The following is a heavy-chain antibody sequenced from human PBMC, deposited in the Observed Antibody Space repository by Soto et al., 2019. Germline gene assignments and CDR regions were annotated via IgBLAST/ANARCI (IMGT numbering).Heavy chain of an antibody. D-gene: IGHD3-10*01. CDR3: ARAVTWGLDV. CDR2: ISRSSTGI. V-gene: IGHV3-48*02. Sequence: EVQLVESGGGLVQPGGSLRLSCAASGFTFSLYSMSWVRRAPGKGLEWASYISRSSTGIHYADSVKGRFTISRDDVTNSMHLQMNSLRDGDTAVYYCARAVTWGLDVWGQGTTVSISS. J-gene: IGHJ6*01. CDR1: GFTFSLYS.